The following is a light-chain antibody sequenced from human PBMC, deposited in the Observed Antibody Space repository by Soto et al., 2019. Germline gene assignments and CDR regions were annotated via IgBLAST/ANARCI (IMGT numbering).Light chain of an antibody. V-gene: IGKV3-20*01. J-gene: IGKJ3*01. Sequence: EIVLTQSPSTLSVSPGETATLSCRASQSVAGNLAWYQQKPGQAPRLLIYGASSRATGIPDRFSGSGSGTDFTLTISRLEPEDFAVYYCQQYGSSLFTFGPGTKVDIK. CDR2: GAS. CDR3: QQYGSSLFT. CDR1: QSVAGN.